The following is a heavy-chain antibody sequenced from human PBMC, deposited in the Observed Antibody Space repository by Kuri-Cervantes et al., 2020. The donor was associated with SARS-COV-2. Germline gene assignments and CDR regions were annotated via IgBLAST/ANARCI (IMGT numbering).Heavy chain of an antibody. CDR3: ARGITMIVVVTPFDY. Sequence: GGSLRLSCAASGFTFSSYGMHWVRQAPGKGLEWVSSISSSSYIYYADSVKGRFTISRDNAKNSLYLQMNSLRAEDTAVYYCARGITMIVVVTPFDYWGQGTLVTVSS. D-gene: IGHD3-22*01. V-gene: IGHV3-21*01. CDR2: ISSSSYI. J-gene: IGHJ4*02. CDR1: GFTFSSYG.